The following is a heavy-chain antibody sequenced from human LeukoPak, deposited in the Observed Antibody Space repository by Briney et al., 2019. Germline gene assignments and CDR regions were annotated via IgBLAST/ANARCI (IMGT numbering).Heavy chain of an antibody. Sequence: GGSLRLSCTASGFTFSSYDMHWVRQATGKGLEWLSSIGTTADTYSPDSAKARFTISSENAKNTLYLQMNSLRAGDTAVYYCARGRFWSGYYPEAFDYCGQGTLVTVSS. J-gene: IGHJ4*02. CDR2: IGTTADT. D-gene: IGHD3-3*01. CDR3: ARGRFWSGYYPEAFDY. CDR1: GFTFSSYD. V-gene: IGHV3-13*01.